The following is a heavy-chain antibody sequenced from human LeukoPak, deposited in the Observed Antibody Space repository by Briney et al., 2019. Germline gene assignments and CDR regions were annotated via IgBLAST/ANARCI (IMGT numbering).Heavy chain of an antibody. V-gene: IGHV1-2*02. D-gene: IGHD6-19*01. CDR2: INPNSGGT. Sequence: ASVKVSCKASGYTFTGYYMHWVRQAPGQGLEWMGWINPNSGGTNYAQKFQGRVTMTRDTSISTAYMELSRLRSDDTAVYYCARGGAYSSGWTEFDYWGQGTLVTVSS. J-gene: IGHJ4*02. CDR1: GYTFTGYY. CDR3: ARGGAYSSGWTEFDY.